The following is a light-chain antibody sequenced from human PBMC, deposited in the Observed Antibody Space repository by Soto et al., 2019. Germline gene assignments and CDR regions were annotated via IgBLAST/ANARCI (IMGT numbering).Light chain of an antibody. CDR1: QSVSSNF. CDR2: GAS. V-gene: IGKV3-20*01. J-gene: IGKJ5*01. CDR3: QHYGSAPST. Sequence: EIVLTQSPGTLSLSPGEGATLSCRASQSVSSNFLAWYQQKPGQAPRLLIYGASSRATGIPDRFSGSGSGTAFPLTISRLEPEDFAVYYCQHYGSAPSTFGQGTRLEIK.